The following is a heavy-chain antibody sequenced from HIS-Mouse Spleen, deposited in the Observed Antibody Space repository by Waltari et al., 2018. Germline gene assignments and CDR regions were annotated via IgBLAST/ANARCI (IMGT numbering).Heavy chain of an antibody. CDR2: IYYSGST. CDR1: GGSISSSSYY. J-gene: IGHJ2*01. CDR3: ARHNLNYWYFDL. V-gene: IGHV4-39*01. Sequence: QLQLQESGPGLVKPSETLSLTCTVSGGSISSSSYYWGWIRQPPGKGLEWIGGIYYSGSTYYNPSLKSRVTISVDTSKNQFSLKLSSVTAADTAVYYCARHNLNYWYFDLWGRGTLVTVSS.